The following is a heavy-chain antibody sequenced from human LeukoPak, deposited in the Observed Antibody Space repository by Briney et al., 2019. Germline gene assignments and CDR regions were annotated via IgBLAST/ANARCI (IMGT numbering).Heavy chain of an antibody. D-gene: IGHD2-15*01. V-gene: IGHV1-18*04. Sequence: ASVKVSCKASGYSLTTYYMHWVRQAPGQGLEWMGWISAYNGNTSYAQKLQGRVTMTTDTSTSTAYMELRSLRSDDTAVYYCARDFPDIVVLHHYYYYGMDVWGQGTTVTVSS. J-gene: IGHJ6*02. CDR1: GYSLTTYY. CDR2: ISAYNGNT. CDR3: ARDFPDIVVLHHYYYYGMDV.